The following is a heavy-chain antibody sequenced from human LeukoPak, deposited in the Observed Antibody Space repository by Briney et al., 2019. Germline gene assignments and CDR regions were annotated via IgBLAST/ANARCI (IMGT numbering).Heavy chain of an antibody. CDR1: GGSISSYY. J-gene: IGHJ5*02. CDR3: ARLRGYSYGSVRFDP. Sequence: PSETLSLTCTVSGGSISSYYWSWIRQPPGKGLEWIGYIYYSGSTNYNPSLKSRVTISVDTSKNQFSLKLSSVTAADTAVYYCARLRGYSYGSVRFDPWGQGTLVTVSS. V-gene: IGHV4-59*01. CDR2: IYYSGST. D-gene: IGHD5-18*01.